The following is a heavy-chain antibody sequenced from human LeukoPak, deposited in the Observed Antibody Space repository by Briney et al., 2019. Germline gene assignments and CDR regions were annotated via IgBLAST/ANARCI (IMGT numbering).Heavy chain of an antibody. CDR2: ISAYNGNT. CDR1: GYTFTSYG. J-gene: IGHJ5*02. CDR3: ARLVVVPAATNWFDP. Sequence: ASVKVSCKASGYTFTSYGISWVRQAPGQGLEWMGWISAYNGNTNYAQKLQGRVTMTTDTSTSTAYMELRSLRSDDTAVYYCARLVVVPAATNWFDPWGQGTLVTVSS. V-gene: IGHV1-18*01. D-gene: IGHD2-2*01.